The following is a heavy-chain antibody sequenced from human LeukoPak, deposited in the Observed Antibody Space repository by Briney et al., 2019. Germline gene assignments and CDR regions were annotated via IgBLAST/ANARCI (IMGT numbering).Heavy chain of an antibody. CDR2: ISASGGRT. Sequence: GGSLRLSRAASGFTFSGYAMSWVRQAPGKGPEWVSGISASGGRTYYADSVKGRSKNTVYLQMNSLRAEDTAVYYCAKGKVKHDGAFDLWGQGTMVTVSS. J-gene: IGHJ3*01. V-gene: IGHV3-23*01. D-gene: IGHD2-21*01. CDR3: AKGKVKHDGAFDL. CDR1: GFTFSGYA.